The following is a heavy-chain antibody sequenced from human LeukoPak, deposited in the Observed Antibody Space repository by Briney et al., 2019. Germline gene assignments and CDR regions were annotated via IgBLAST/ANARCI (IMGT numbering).Heavy chain of an antibody. Sequence: GGSLRLSCAVSGFTVSNNYMSWVRQAPGKGLEWVSVIYSGGSTYYADSVKGRFTISRDNSKNTLYLQMNSLRIEDAAVNYCTKDRSYGRSYFDYWGQGTLVTVAS. D-gene: IGHD5-18*01. CDR3: TKDRSYGRSYFDY. CDR2: IYSGGST. CDR1: GFTVSNNY. V-gene: IGHV3-66*02. J-gene: IGHJ4*02.